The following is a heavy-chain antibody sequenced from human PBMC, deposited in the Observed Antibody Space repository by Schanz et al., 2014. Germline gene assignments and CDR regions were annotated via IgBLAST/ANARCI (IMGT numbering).Heavy chain of an antibody. V-gene: IGHV3-30*18. Sequence: VQLLESGGGFVQPGGSLRLSCAASGFNFSSYGMHWVRQAPGKGLEWVAVISDDGSNHYYPDSVKGRFTISRDNSKNTLYLQMNSLRSEDTAVYYCAKDVDFWSGYYLDYWGQGTLVNVSS. CDR1: GFNFSSYG. CDR3: AKDVDFWSGYYLDY. CDR2: ISDDGSNH. D-gene: IGHD3-3*01. J-gene: IGHJ4*02.